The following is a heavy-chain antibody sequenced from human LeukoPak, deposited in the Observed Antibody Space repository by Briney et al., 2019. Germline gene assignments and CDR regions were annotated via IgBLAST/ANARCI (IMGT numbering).Heavy chain of an antibody. CDR2: IWYDGSNK. CDR3: AGGGYFDY. J-gene: IGHJ4*02. D-gene: IGHD3-16*01. Sequence: GRSLRLSCAASGFTFSSYGMHWVRQAPGKGLEWVAVIWYDGSNKYYAASVKGRFTISRNNSKNALYLQMNSLRAEDTAVYYCAGGGYFDYWGQGTLVTVSS. CDR1: GFTFSSYG. V-gene: IGHV3-33*01.